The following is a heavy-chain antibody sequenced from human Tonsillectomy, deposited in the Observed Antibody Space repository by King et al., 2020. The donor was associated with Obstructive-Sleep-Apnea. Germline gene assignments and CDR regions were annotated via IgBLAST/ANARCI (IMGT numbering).Heavy chain of an antibody. J-gene: IGHJ4*02. Sequence: VQLVESGGGLVQPGRSLRLSCTASGFTFPDYGMSWFRQSPGKGLEGVWFIRTKIFGATREYAASVKGRFTISRDDSKSVLFLQMNSLKTEDTAVYYCASGYNYGFDYWGLGILVTVSS. V-gene: IGHV3-49*03. CDR2: IRTKIFGATR. CDR1: GFTFPDYG. D-gene: IGHD5-18*01. CDR3: ASGYNYGFDY.